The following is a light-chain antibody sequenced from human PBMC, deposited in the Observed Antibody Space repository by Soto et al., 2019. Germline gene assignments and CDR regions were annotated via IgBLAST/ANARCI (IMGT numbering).Light chain of an antibody. CDR1: QSVSSY. CDR3: QQYDGYSPQT. Sequence: EIVLTQSPATLSLSPGERATLSCRASQSVSSYLAWYQQKPGQAPRLLIYDASNRATGIPARFRGSGSGTEFTLTINGLQPDDFATYYCQQYDGYSPQTFGQGTKVDIK. J-gene: IGKJ1*01. V-gene: IGKV3-11*01. CDR2: DAS.